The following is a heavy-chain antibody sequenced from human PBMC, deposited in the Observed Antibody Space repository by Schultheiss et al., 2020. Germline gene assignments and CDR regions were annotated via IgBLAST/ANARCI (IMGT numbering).Heavy chain of an antibody. V-gene: IGHV1-46*01. CDR1: GYTFTGYS. CDR2: INPSGGST. Sequence: ASVKVSCKASGYTFTGYSMHWVRQAPGQGLEWMGIINPSGGSTSYAQKFQGRVTMTRDTSTSTVYMELSSLRSEDTAVYYCARDRYCTNGVCNYFDYWGQGTRVTVAS. D-gene: IGHD2-8*01. J-gene: IGHJ4*02. CDR3: ARDRYCTNGVCNYFDY.